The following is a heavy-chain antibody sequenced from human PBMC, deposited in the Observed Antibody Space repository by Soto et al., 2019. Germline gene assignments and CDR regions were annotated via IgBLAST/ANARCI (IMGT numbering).Heavy chain of an antibody. CDR2: ISWNSGSI. J-gene: IGHJ1*01. D-gene: IGHD1-26*01. V-gene: IGHV3-9*01. CDR3: AKDNSGAFQH. Sequence: EVQLVESGGGLVQPGRSLRLSCAASGFTFDDYAMHWVRQAPGKGLEWVSGISWNSGSIGYADSVKGRCTISRDNAQNSLYLQMNSLRAEDTALYYCAKDNSGAFQHWGQGTLVTVSS. CDR1: GFTFDDYA.